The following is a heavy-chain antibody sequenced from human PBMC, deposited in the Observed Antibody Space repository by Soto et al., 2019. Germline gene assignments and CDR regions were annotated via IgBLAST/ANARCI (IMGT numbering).Heavy chain of an antibody. Sequence: PGGSLRLSCAASGFALSDHYMEWVRQARGEGLEWVGRTRNKANMYTTEYAASVKGRFTISRDDSKNSLYLQMSSMKTEDTAVYYCARGLKGGLYDSNGYSSWNCMHAWRHEPTVT. D-gene: IGHD3-22*01. CDR3: ARGLKGGLYDSNGYSSWNCMHA. V-gene: IGHV3-72*01. CDR1: GFALSDHY. CDR2: TRNKANMYTT. J-gene: IGHJ6*02.